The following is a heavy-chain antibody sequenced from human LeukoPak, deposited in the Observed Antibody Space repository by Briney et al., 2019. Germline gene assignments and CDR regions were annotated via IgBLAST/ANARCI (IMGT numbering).Heavy chain of an antibody. CDR3: AKDRGEYYFDS. D-gene: IGHD3-10*01. V-gene: IGHV3-33*02. CDR2: IWFDGSEK. Sequence: GGSLRLSCAASGFIFRSFGMHWVRQTPGKGLEWVAVIWFDGSEKYYADSAKGRFSISRDNSNSTLFLQMTSLRAEDTAIYYCAKDRGEYYFDSWGQGTLVTVSS. J-gene: IGHJ4*02. CDR1: GFIFRSFG.